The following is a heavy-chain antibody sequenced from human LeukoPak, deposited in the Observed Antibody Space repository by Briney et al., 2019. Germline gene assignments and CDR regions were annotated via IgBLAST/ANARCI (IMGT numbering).Heavy chain of an antibody. CDR2: IYYSGST. Sequence: SETLSLTCTVSGGSISSSSYYWGWIRQPPGKGLEWIGSIYYSGSTYYNPSLKSRVTISADTSKNQFSLKLSSVTAADTAVYYCATGGYSYFDYWGQGTLVTVSS. J-gene: IGHJ4*02. D-gene: IGHD3-22*01. CDR3: ATGGYSYFDY. CDR1: GGSISSSSYY. V-gene: IGHV4-39*01.